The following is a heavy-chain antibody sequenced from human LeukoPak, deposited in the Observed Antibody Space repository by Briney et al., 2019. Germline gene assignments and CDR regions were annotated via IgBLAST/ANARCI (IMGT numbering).Heavy chain of an antibody. V-gene: IGHV4-39*01. CDR3: ARHSGSGSLSRPFDP. J-gene: IGHJ5*02. D-gene: IGHD3-10*01. Sequence: PSETLSLTCTVSGASVTSGGFYWAWPRQPPGKGLEWIATVYYTGSTYYTPSLKSRVTISIDTSKNQFSLNLRSVVAPDTAVYYCARHSGSGSLSRPFDPWGQGTLVTVSA. CDR1: GASVTSGGFY. CDR2: VYYTGST.